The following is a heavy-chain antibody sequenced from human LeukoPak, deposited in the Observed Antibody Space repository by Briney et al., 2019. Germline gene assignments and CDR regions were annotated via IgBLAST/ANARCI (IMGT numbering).Heavy chain of an antibody. Sequence: SETLTLTRTASGGSISSGSYYWSWIRQPAGKGLEWIGRIYINRSINYNPSLNSLITISVDTTKNQFSLILSSVTAADTAVYYCARVNPPRYSYAYYIDVWGQGTTVTVSS. D-gene: IGHD5-18*01. CDR3: ARVNPPRYSYAYYIDV. J-gene: IGHJ6*03. V-gene: IGHV4-61*02. CDR2: IYINRSI. CDR1: GGSISSGSYY.